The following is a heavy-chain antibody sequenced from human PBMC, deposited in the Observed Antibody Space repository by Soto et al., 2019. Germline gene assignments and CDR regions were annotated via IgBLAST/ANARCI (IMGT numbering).Heavy chain of an antibody. D-gene: IGHD3-3*01. CDR3: ARDRDDFWSGYPRRNAFDI. V-gene: IGHV1-18*01. Sequence: ASVKVSCKASGYTSTSYGISWVRQAPGQGLEWMGWISAYNDNTNYAQKLQGRVTMTTDTSTSTAYMELRSLRSDDTAVYYCARDRDDFWSGYPRRNAFDIWGQGTMVTVSS. J-gene: IGHJ3*02. CDR2: ISAYNDNT. CDR1: GYTSTSYG.